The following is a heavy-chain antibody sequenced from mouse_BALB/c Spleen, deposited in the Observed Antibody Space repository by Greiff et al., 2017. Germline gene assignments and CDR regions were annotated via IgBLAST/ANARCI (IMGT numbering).Heavy chain of an antibody. J-gene: IGHJ4*01. CDR3: ARDDDYRYAMDY. D-gene: IGHD2-14*01. Sequence: EVKVVESGGGLVQPGGSLRLSCATSGFTFTDSYMSWVRQPPGKALEWLGFIRNKANGYTTEYSASVKGRFTISRDNSQSILYLQMNTLRAEDSATDYCARDDDYRYAMDYWGQGTSVTVAS. CDR1: GFTFTDSY. V-gene: IGHV7-3*02. CDR2: IRNKANGYTT.